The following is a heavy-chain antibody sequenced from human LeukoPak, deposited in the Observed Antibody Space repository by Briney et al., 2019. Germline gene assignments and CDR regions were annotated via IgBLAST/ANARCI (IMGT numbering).Heavy chain of an antibody. CDR3: AKGYIVVVVAATPFDY. J-gene: IGHJ4*02. V-gene: IGHV1-46*01. D-gene: IGHD2-15*01. Sequence: ASVKVSCKASGYTFTSYYMHWVRQAPGQGLEWMGIINPSGGSTSYAQKFQGRVTMTRDMSTSTVYMELSSLRSEDTAVYYCAKGYIVVVVAATPFDYWGQGTLVTVSS. CDR2: INPSGGST. CDR1: GYTFTSYY.